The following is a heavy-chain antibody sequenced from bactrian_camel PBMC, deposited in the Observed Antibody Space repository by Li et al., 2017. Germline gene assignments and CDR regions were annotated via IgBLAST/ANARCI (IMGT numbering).Heavy chain of an antibody. V-gene: IGHV3S1*01. CDR1: VYHYDRYC. J-gene: IGHJ4*01. CDR2: IRRYSGTT. D-gene: IGHD1*01. Sequence: HVQLVESGGGSVRSGGSLRLSCTASVYHYDRYCLAWFRQAAGKDREGVAAIRRYSGTTFYADSVKGRFTISQDNAKTTLYLQMNSLKPEDTAMYYCAARAGQGEYCTDAWQYDSWGRGPRSPSP.